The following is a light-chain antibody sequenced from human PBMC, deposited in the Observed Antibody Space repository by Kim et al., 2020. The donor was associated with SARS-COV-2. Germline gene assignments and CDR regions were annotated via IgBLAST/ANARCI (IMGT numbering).Light chain of an antibody. V-gene: IGLV3-1*01. CDR1: NVGDNS. J-gene: IGLJ2*01. CDR2: QDS. Sequence: LAPGQTARITCAEDNVGDNSACGYRQKPGQTPVLVIFQDSKRPSGIPEQFSGSNSGNTATLTISGTQAMDEADYYCQAWDSSTVVFGGGTQLTVL. CDR3: QAWDSSTVV.